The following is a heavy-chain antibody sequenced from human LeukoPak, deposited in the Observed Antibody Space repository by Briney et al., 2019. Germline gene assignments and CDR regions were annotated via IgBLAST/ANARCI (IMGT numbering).Heavy chain of an antibody. D-gene: IGHD3-22*01. V-gene: IGHV3-30*02. CDR1: RFSFSSYG. CDR3: AKDLAPGTMIVVVITPGY. Sequence: GGSLRLSCAASRFSFSSYGMHWVRQAPGKGLEWVAFIRYDGSNKYYADSVKGRFTISRDNSKNTLYLQMNSLRAEDTAVYYCAKDLAPGTMIVVVITPGYWGQGTLVTVSS. CDR2: IRYDGSNK. J-gene: IGHJ4*02.